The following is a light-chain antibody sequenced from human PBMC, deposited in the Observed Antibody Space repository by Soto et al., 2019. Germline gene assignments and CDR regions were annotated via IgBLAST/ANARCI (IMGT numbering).Light chain of an antibody. Sequence: EIVLTQSPATLYLSPGERATLSCRASQSVSSYLACYQQKPGQAPRLLIYDASNRATGIPARFSGSGSGTDFTLTISSLEPEDFAVHYCPQRSNWLTFGGGTKVEIK. CDR2: DAS. V-gene: IGKV3-11*01. CDR1: QSVSSY. J-gene: IGKJ4*01. CDR3: PQRSNWLT.